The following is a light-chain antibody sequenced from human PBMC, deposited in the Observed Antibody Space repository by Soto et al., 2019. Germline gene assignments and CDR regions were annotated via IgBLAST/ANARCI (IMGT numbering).Light chain of an antibody. J-gene: IGKJ4*01. CDR3: QQYRSSRLT. Sequence: EIVLTQSPGTLSLSPGERATLSCRASQIVSSNYLTWYQQKPGQAPRLLIYGASSRATGIPDRFCGSGSGTDVTLTISRLEPEDFAVYYCQQYRSSRLTFGGGTKVEIK. V-gene: IGKV3-20*01. CDR2: GAS. CDR1: QIVSSNY.